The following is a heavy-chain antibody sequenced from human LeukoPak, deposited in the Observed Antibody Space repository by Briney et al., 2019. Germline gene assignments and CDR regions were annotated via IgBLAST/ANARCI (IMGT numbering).Heavy chain of an antibody. CDR2: INHSGST. J-gene: IGHJ5*02. D-gene: IGHD3-3*01. V-gene: IGHV4-34*01. CDR1: GGSFSGYY. CDR3: ARGWPTIFGVVIRANWFDP. Sequence: SETLSLTCAVYGGSFSGYYWSWIRQPPGKGLEWIGEINHSGSTNYNPSLKSRVTISVDTSKNQFSLKLSSVTAADTAVYYCARGWPTIFGVVIRANWFDPWCQGTLVTVSS.